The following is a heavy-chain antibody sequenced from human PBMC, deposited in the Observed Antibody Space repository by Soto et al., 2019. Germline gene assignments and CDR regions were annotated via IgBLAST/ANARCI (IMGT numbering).Heavy chain of an antibody. Sequence: GGSLRLSCAASGFTFSSYAMSWVRQAPGKGLEWVSAISGSGGSTYYADSVKGRFTISRDNSKNTLYLQMNSLRADDTAVYYCAKDLPHYYDSGTYGMDVWGQGTTVTVSS. CDR3: AKDLPHYYDSGTYGMDV. CDR1: GFTFSSYA. V-gene: IGHV3-23*01. D-gene: IGHD3-22*01. J-gene: IGHJ6*02. CDR2: ISGSGGST.